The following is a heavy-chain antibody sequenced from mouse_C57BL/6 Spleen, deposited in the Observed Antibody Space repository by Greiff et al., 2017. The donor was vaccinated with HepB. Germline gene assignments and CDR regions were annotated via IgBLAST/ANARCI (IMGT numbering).Heavy chain of an antibody. CDR3: ARRGNWAMDY. J-gene: IGHJ4*01. D-gene: IGHD4-1*01. CDR2: INPNNGGT. CDR1: GYTFTDYY. V-gene: IGHV1-26*01. Sequence: EVQLQQSGPELVKPGASVKISCKASGYTFTDYYMNWVKQSHGKSLEWIGDINPNNGGTSYNQKFKGKATLTVDKSSSTAYMELRSLTSEDSAVYYCARRGNWAMDYWGQGTSVTVSS.